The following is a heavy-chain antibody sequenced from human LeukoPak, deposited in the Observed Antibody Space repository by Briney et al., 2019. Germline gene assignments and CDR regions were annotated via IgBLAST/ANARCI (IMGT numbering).Heavy chain of an antibody. J-gene: IGHJ3*02. CDR3: VRGISGGFDI. V-gene: IGHV1-2*06. D-gene: IGHD2-21*01. CDR1: GYIFTAYH. CDR2: IIPNSGAT. Sequence: ASVKVSCKPSGYIFTAYHLHWVRQAPGHGLEWMGRIIPNSGATNYAQNFQGRVTMTRDTSISTAYMELSRLSPDDTAVYYCVRGISGGFDIWGQGTKVTVSS.